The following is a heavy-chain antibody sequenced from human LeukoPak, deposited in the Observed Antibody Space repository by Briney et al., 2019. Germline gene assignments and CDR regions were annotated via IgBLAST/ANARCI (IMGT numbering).Heavy chain of an antibody. D-gene: IGHD6-19*01. V-gene: IGHV3-21*01. J-gene: IGHJ4*02. CDR3: ARPGIAVAGEFFDY. CDR1: GFTFSSYR. Sequence: GGSLRLSCAASGFTFSSYRMNCVRHAPGKGLEWVLFIRSSSSYIYYADSVKGRFTISRDNAKNSLYLQMNSLRAEDTAVYYCARPGIAVAGEFFDYWGQGTLVTVSS. CDR2: IRSSSSYI.